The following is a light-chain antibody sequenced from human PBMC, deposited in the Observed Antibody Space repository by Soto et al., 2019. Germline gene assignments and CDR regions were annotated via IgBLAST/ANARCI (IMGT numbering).Light chain of an antibody. J-gene: IGKJ2*01. Sequence: DIQLTQSPSTLSASVGDRVTITCRASQSISDWLAWYQQKPGKAPKLLIYTASSLETGVPSRFSGSGSGTEFTLTISSLKPDDSATYYCQQYNTYSYTFGQGTKLEIK. CDR2: TAS. CDR1: QSISDW. V-gene: IGKV1-5*03. CDR3: QQYNTYSYT.